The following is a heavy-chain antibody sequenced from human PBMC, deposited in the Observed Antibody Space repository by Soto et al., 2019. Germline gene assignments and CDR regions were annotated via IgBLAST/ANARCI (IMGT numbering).Heavy chain of an antibody. D-gene: IGHD3-3*01. CDR1: GFTFSSYA. V-gene: IGHV3-30-3*01. CDR2: ISYDGSNK. CDR3: ARDHDFWSGFYYYYYGMDV. Sequence: PGGSLRLSCAASGFTFSSYAMHWVRQAPGKGLEWVAVISYDGSNKYYADSVKGRFTISRDNSKNTLYLQMNSLRAEDTAVYYCARDHDFWSGFYYYYYGMDVWGQGTTVTVSS. J-gene: IGHJ6*02.